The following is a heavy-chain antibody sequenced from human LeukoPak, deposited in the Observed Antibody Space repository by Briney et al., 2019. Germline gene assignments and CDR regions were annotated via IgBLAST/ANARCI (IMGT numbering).Heavy chain of an antibody. Sequence: GASVKVSCKASGYSFDDYGISWVRQAPGQGLEWMGWISAYNGNTHYAQKFQGRVTVTAAISTSTAYMELRSPRSDDTAVYYCARYSSGYRGWFDSWGQGTLVTVSS. J-gene: IGHJ5*01. CDR2: ISAYNGNT. V-gene: IGHV1-18*01. CDR3: ARYSSGYRGWFDS. D-gene: IGHD3-22*01. CDR1: GYSFDDYG.